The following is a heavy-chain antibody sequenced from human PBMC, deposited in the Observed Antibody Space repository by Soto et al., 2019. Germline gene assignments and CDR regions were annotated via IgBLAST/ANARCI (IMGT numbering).Heavy chain of an antibody. J-gene: IGHJ3*02. Sequence: SETLSLTCTVSGGSISSSSYYWGWIRQPPGKGLEWIGSIYYSGSTYYNPSLKSRVTISVDTSKNQFSLKLSSVTAADAAVYYCARSYYYDSSGYPRDDAFDIWGQGTMVTVSS. V-gene: IGHV4-39*01. D-gene: IGHD3-22*01. CDR2: IYYSGST. CDR3: ARSYYYDSSGYPRDDAFDI. CDR1: GGSISSSSYY.